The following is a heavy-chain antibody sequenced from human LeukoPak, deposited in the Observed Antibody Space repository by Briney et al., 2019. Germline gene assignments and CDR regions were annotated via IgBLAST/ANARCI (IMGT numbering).Heavy chain of an antibody. Sequence: SQTLSLTCTVSGGSISSGGYYWSWIRQPPGKGLERIGSIYYSGSTYYNPSLKSRVTISVDTSKNQFSLKLSSVTAADTAVYYCATSVGSSGWSQTDYWGQGTLVTVSS. CDR2: IYYSGST. D-gene: IGHD6-19*01. V-gene: IGHV4-39*01. CDR1: GGSISSGGYY. J-gene: IGHJ4*02. CDR3: ATSVGSSGWSQTDY.